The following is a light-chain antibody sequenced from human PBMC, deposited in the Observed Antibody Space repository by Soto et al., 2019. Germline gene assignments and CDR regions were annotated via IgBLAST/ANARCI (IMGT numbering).Light chain of an antibody. CDR2: GNT. CDR1: SSNIGAGYD. V-gene: IGLV1-40*01. CDR3: QSHDSSLNSWV. Sequence: QAVLTQPPSMSGAPGQRVTMSCTGSSSNIGAGYDVHWYQHLPGTAPKLLIYGNTNRPSGVPDRFSGSKSGTSASLAITGLQAEDEADYYCQSHDSSLNSWVFGGGTKLTVL. J-gene: IGLJ3*02.